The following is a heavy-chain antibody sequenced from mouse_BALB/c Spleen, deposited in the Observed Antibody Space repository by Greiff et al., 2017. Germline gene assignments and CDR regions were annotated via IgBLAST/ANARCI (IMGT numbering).Heavy chain of an antibody. D-gene: IGHD2-4*01. V-gene: IGHV5-9*03. J-gene: IGHJ3*01. CDR2: ISSGGGNT. CDR1: GFTFSSYT. Sequence: EVHLVESGGGLVKPGGSLKLSCAASGFTFSSYTMSWVRQTPEKRLEWVATISSGGGNTYYPDSVKGRFTISRDNAKNNLYLQMSSLRSEDTALYYCARFDYEGFAYWGQGTLVTVSA. CDR3: ARFDYEGFAY.